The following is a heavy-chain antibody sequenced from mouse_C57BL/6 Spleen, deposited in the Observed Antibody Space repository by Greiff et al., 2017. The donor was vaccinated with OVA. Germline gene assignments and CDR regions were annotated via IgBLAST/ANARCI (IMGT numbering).Heavy chain of an antibody. Sequence: QVQLQQPGTELVKPGASVKLSCKASGYTFTSYWMHWVKQRPGQGLEWIGNINPSNGGTNYNEKFKSKATRTVDKSSSTAYMQLSSLTSEDSAVYYCARSRYGSSPYYAMDYWGQGTSVTVSS. V-gene: IGHV1-53*01. CDR3: ARSRYGSSPYYAMDY. CDR2: INPSNGGT. J-gene: IGHJ4*01. CDR1: GYTFTSYW. D-gene: IGHD1-1*01.